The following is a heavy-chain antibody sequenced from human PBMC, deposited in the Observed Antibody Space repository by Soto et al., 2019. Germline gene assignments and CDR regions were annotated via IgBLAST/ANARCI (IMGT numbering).Heavy chain of an antibody. CDR2: IDGSRNT. Sequence: QVQLQQWGAGLLKPSETLSLTCAVNSESLSGYYWSWIRQSPGKGLEWIGEIDGSRNTNYSPSLRSRVAMSVDTSKNHFSLNLNSVSAADTAAYYCVGARGRLVGFDYWGQGTLVTVSS. V-gene: IGHV4-34*01. CDR3: VGARGRLVGFDY. CDR1: SESLSGYY. D-gene: IGHD1-26*01. J-gene: IGHJ4*02.